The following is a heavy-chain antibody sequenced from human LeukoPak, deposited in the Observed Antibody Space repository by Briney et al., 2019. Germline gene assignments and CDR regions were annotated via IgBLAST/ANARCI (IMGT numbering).Heavy chain of an antibody. V-gene: IGHV1-2*06. CDR3: AGEDNSSGYRPLDI. Sequence: ASVKVSCKASGYTFTGYYIHWVRQAPGQGLEWMGRINPNNGGTNYAQKFQGRVTMTRDMSMSTAYMELSWLRSDDTAVYYCAGEDNSSGYRPLDIWGQGTMVTVPS. CDR2: INPNNGGT. J-gene: IGHJ3*02. D-gene: IGHD3-22*01. CDR1: GYTFTGYY.